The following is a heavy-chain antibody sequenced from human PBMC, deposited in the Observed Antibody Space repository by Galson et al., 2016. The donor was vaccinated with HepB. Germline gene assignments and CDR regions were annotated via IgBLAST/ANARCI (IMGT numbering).Heavy chain of an antibody. CDR1: GFFFSNYG. CDR3: AKDVYTSGSEYGMDV. Sequence: SLRLSCAASGFFFSNYGMHWVRRAPGKGLAWVAVVSYDGYSKYYADSVKGRFTISRDNSKTTMYLQMNSLRVEDTAVYYCAKDVYTSGSEYGMDVWGQGTTVIVSS. J-gene: IGHJ6*02. D-gene: IGHD3-10*01. CDR2: VSYDGYSK. V-gene: IGHV3-30*18.